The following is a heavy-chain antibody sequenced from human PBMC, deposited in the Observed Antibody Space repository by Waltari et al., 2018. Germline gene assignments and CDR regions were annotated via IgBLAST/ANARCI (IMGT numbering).Heavy chain of an antibody. V-gene: IGHV4-34*01. J-gene: IGHJ5*02. CDR3: ARDIVVVPAAMKENNWFDP. D-gene: IGHD2-2*01. Sequence: QVQLQQWGAGLLKPSETLSLTCAVYGGSFSGYYWSWIRQPPGKGLEWIGEINHSGSTNDNPSLKSRVTISVDTSKNQFSLKLSSVTAADTAVYYCARDIVVVPAAMKENNWFDPWGQGTLVTVSS. CDR2: INHSGST. CDR1: GGSFSGYY.